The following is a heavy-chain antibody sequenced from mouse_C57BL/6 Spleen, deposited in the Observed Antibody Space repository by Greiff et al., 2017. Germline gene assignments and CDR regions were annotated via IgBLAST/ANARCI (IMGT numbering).Heavy chain of an antibody. CDR2: INPGSGGT. V-gene: IGHV1-54*01. Sequence: QVQLQQSGAELVRPGTSVKVSCKASGYAFTNYLIEWVKQRPGQGLEWIGVINPGSGGTNYNEKFKGKATLTADKSSSTAYMQLSSLTSEDSAVYFCATTVVAGNYWYFDVWGTGTTVTVSS. CDR3: ATTVVAGNYWYFDV. J-gene: IGHJ1*03. D-gene: IGHD1-1*01. CDR1: GYAFTNYL.